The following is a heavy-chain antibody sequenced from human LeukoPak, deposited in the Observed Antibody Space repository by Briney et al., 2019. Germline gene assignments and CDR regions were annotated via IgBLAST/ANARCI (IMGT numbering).Heavy chain of an antibody. J-gene: IGHJ5*02. V-gene: IGHV1-69*01. CDR1: GGTFSIYA. D-gene: IGHD1-1*01. CDR2: IIPIFGTA. Sequence: ASVKVSCKASGGTFSIYAISWVRQAPGQGLEWMGGIIPIFGTANYAQKFQGRVTITADESTSTAYMELSSLRSEDTAVYYCARDGTLLPAETGFDPWGQGTLVTVSS. CDR3: ARDGTLLPAETGFDP.